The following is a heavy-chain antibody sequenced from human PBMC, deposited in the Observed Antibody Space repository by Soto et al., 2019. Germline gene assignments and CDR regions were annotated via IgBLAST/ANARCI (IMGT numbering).Heavy chain of an antibody. Sequence: QVQLVESGGGVVQPGRSLRLSCAASGFTVSSYGMHWVRQAPGKGLEWVAVISRDGGTKYYADSVKGRFTISKDNSRNTLFLEMNSLRGDDRAVYYCAGEGASGYWGQGTLVTVSS. CDR3: AGEGASGY. V-gene: IGHV3-30*03. CDR1: GFTVSSYG. CDR2: ISRDGGTK. D-gene: IGHD3-10*01. J-gene: IGHJ4*02.